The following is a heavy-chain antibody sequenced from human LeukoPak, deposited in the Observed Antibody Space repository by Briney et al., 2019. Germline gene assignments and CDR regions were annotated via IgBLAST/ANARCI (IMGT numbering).Heavy chain of an antibody. CDR2: IYYSGST. CDR3: ARVVRYSGSYYDAFDI. CDR1: GGSISSSSYY. D-gene: IGHD1-26*01. J-gene: IGHJ3*02. Sequence: SETLSLTCTVSGGSISSSSYYWGWIRQPPGKGLEWIGSIYYSGSTYYNPSLKSRVTISVDTSKNQFSLKLSSVTAADTAVYYCARVVRYSGSYYDAFDIWGQGTMVTVSS. V-gene: IGHV4-39*07.